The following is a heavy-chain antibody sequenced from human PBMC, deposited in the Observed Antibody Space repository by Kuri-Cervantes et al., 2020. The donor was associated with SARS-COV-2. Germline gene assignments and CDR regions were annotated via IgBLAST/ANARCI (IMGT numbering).Heavy chain of an antibody. V-gene: IGHV3-11*03. CDR3: ASFGSGWYDDAFDI. CDR1: GFTFSDYY. CDR2: ISSSSSYT. D-gene: IGHD6-19*01. J-gene: IGHJ3*02. Sequence: GESLKISCAASGFTFSDYYMSWIRQAPGKGLEWVSYISSSSSYTNYADSVKGRFTISRDNAKNSLYLQMNSLRAEDTAVYYCASFGSGWYDDAFDIWGQGTMVTDSS.